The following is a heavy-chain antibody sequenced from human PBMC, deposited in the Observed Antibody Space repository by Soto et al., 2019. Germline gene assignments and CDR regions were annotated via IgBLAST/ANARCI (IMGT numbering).Heavy chain of an antibody. D-gene: IGHD6-19*01. CDR1: GRSVSSGGYY. J-gene: IGHJ5*02. CDR2: IYHIGSP. CDR3: VRDRAMDSSGHWFDT. V-gene: IGHV4-31*03. Sequence: QVQLQESGPGLVKPSQTLSLTCTVSGRSVSSGGYYWTWIRQHPGRGLEWIGYIYHIGSPYYNPSLESRVTISLDTSKNQFSLNLTSVTAADTAICYCVRDRAMDSSGHWFDTWGQGTLVTVSS.